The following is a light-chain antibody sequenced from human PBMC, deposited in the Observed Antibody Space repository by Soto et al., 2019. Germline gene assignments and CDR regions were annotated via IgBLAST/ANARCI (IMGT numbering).Light chain of an antibody. V-gene: IGKV3-20*01. CDR3: QQYGSSPTWT. CDR2: GAS. Sequence: EIVLTQSPGTLSLSPGERATLSCRASQSVSSSYLAWYQQKPGKAPRLLIYGASSRATGIPDRFSGSGSGTDFTLTISRLEPEDFAVYYCQQYGSSPTWTCGQGTKVEIK. J-gene: IGKJ1*01. CDR1: QSVSSSY.